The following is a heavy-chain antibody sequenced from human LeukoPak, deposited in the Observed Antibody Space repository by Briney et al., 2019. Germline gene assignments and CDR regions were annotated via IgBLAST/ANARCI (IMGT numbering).Heavy chain of an antibody. J-gene: IGHJ4*02. V-gene: IGHV3-30*04. CDR1: GFSFSSLT. D-gene: IGHD2/OR15-2a*01. CDR2: ISYDGGKK. CDR3: ARAPTAILTYYFDS. Sequence: GGSLRLSCAASGFSFSSLTMHWVRQAPGKGLEWVAVISYDGGKKYYADSVKDRFTISRDNSKNTLYLQMVSLRVEDTAIYYCARAPTAILTYYFDSWGQGTVVTVSS.